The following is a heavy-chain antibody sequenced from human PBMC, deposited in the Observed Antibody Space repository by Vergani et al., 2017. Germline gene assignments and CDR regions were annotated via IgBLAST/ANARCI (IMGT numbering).Heavy chain of an antibody. CDR2: LSSNARRQ. V-gene: IGHV3-48*02. Sequence: EVQLVESGGGLVQPGGSLRLSCAASGFNFNTYSMNWVRQATGKGLEWISYLSSNARRQSYADSVKGRFTVSRDSAKNSLYLQMNSPRDEDTAIYYCTREYSSSSDRGLDVWGQGTMVTVSS. CDR1: GFNFNTYS. CDR3: TREYSSSSDRGLDV. D-gene: IGHD6-6*01. J-gene: IGHJ3*01.